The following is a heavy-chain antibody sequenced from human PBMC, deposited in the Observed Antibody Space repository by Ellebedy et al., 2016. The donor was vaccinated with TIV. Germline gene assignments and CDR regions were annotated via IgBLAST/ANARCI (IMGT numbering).Heavy chain of an antibody. V-gene: IGHV3-7*03. D-gene: IGHD6-13*01. Sequence: PGGSLRLSCATSGFTFSTHSMNWVRQAPGKGLEWVANIKHDGSEEYYVDSLKGRFTISRDNAKKSLYLQMSSLRADDTAVYYCARAGTAAGTITDYWGQGTLVTVSS. J-gene: IGHJ4*02. CDR1: GFTFSTHS. CDR2: IKHDGSEE. CDR3: ARAGTAAGTITDY.